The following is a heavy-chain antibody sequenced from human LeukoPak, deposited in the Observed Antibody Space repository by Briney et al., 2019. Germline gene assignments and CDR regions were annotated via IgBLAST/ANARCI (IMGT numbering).Heavy chain of an antibody. CDR3: AKDRTHRDGYNNFDY. Sequence: PGGSLRLSCAASGFTFSSYGMHWVRQAPGKGLEWVSAISGSGGSTYYADSVKGRFTISRDNSKNTLYLQMNSLRAEDTAVYYCAKDRTHRDGYNNFDYWGQGTLVTVSS. CDR2: ISGSGGST. CDR1: GFTFSSYG. D-gene: IGHD5-24*01. J-gene: IGHJ4*02. V-gene: IGHV3-23*01.